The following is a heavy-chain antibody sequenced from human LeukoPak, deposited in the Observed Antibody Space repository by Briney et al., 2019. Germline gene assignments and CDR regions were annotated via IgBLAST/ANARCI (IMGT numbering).Heavy chain of an antibody. Sequence: PSETLSLTCTVSGGSISSYYWSWLRQPPGKGLELIGYIYYSGSTNYNPSLKSRVTISVDTSKNQFSMKLSSVTAADTAGYYCARVGSRYDLWSGYYSGFDYWGQGTLVTVSS. CDR3: ARVGSRYDLWSGYYSGFDY. CDR2: IYYSGST. V-gene: IGHV4-59*01. J-gene: IGHJ4*02. CDR1: GGSISSYY. D-gene: IGHD3-3*01.